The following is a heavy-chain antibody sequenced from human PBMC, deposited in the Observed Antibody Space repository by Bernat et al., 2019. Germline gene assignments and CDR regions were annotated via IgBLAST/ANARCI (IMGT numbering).Heavy chain of an antibody. CDR3: VRDGAALYYYHGMDV. D-gene: IGHD6-25*01. V-gene: IGHV3-30*04. CDR2: VSYDGRNK. CDR1: GFTFSDYS. Sequence: VQLVESGGGVVQPGRSLRLSCVASGFTFSDYSLHWVRQAPGKGLEWVAVVSYDGRNKYYADSVQARFIISRDDSENTLYLQMDNLKSEDTAVYYCVRDGAALYYYHGMDVWGRGTTVTVSS. J-gene: IGHJ6*02.